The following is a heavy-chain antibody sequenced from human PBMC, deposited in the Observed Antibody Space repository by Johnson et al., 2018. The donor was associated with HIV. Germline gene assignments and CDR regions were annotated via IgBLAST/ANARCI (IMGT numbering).Heavy chain of an antibody. J-gene: IGHJ3*02. D-gene: IGHD3-10*01. CDR3: ARDPPSYGSGSYFRAFDI. CDR2: VSYDGSER. V-gene: IGHV3-30*14. CDR1: GFTLSSYA. Sequence: QVQLVESGGGVVQPGGSLRLSCAASGFTLSSYAMHWVRQAPGKGLEWVAVVSYDGSERYYGDSVKGRFTISRDNSKNTLYLQMNSLRAEDTAVYYCARDPPSYGSGSYFRAFDIWGQGTMVTVSS.